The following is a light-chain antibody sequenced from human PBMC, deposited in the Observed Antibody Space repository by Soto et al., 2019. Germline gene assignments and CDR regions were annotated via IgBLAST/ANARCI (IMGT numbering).Light chain of an antibody. CDR3: AAWDGSMNCWV. J-gene: IGLJ3*02. Sequence: QSVLTQPPSASGTPGQRVTISCSGSSSNIGSDTVNWYQQLPGTAPTLLIYSNNQRPSGVPDRFSGSKSGTSASLAISGLHYEDEADYYCAAWDGSMNCWVFGGGTKLTVL. CDR2: SNN. V-gene: IGLV1-44*01. CDR1: SSNIGSDT.